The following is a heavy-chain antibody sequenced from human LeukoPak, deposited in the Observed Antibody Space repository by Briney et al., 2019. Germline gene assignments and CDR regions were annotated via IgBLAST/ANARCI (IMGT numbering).Heavy chain of an antibody. CDR1: GYSISNGYY. CDR2: IYHSGST. CDR3: ARATRYGDYEYYFDY. J-gene: IGHJ4*02. V-gene: IGHV4-38-2*02. Sequence: SETLSLTCTVSGYSISNGYYWGWIRQPPGKGLEWIVSIYHSGSTYYNPSLKSRVTISVDTSKNQFSLKLSSVTAADTAVYYCARATRYGDYEYYFDYWGQGTLVTVSS. D-gene: IGHD4-17*01.